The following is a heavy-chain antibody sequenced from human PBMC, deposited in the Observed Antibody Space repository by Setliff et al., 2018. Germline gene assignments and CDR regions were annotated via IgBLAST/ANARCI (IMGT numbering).Heavy chain of an antibody. V-gene: IGHV4-39*01. D-gene: IGHD2-2*01. CDR2: VYDSGTT. CDR1: GGSISSISYY. CDR3: ARVVPTARRGRLYYYYMDV. J-gene: IGHJ6*03. Sequence: SETLSLTCTVPGGSISSISYYWGWIRQPPGKGLEWIGTVYDSGTTYYNPSLKSRVTIFVDTSKNQFSLMMNSVTAADTGVYFCARVVPTARRGRLYYYYMDVWDKGATVTVS.